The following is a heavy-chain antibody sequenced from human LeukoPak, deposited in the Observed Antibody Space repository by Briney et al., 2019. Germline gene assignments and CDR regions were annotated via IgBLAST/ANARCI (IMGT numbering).Heavy chain of an antibody. V-gene: IGHV4-4*07. CDR3: ATTMVRGVIIRDY. CDR1: GGSISSCY. J-gene: IGHJ4*02. D-gene: IGHD3-10*01. Sequence: SETLSLTCTVSGGSISSCYWSWIRQPAGKGLEWIGRIYTSGSTNYNPSLKSRVTMSVDTSKNQFSLKLSSVTAADTAVYYCATTMVRGVIIRDYWGQGTLVTVSS. CDR2: IYTSGST.